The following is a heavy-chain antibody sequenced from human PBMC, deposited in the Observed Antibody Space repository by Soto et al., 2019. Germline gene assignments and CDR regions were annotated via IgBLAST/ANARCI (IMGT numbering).Heavy chain of an antibody. V-gene: IGHV5-51*01. Sequence: PGESLRISCKGSGYSFTSYWIGWVRQMPGKGLEWMGIIYPGDSDTRYSPSFQGQVTISADKSINTAYLQWSSLKASDTAMYYCARLLGALWFGEWPYDFDIWGQGSLVTFS. CDR1: GYSFTSYW. D-gene: IGHD3-10*01. CDR2: IYPGDSDT. J-gene: IGHJ3*02. CDR3: ARLLGALWFGEWPYDFDI.